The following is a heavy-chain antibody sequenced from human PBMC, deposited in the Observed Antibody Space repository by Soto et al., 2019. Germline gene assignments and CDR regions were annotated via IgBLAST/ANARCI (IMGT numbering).Heavy chain of an antibody. J-gene: IGHJ5*02. CDR3: ARALNWFDP. CDR1: GGSISSGGYS. Sequence: SETLSLTCGVSGGSISSGGYSWSWIRQPPGKGLEWIGYIYHSGSTYYNPSLKSRVAISLDRSKNQFSLKLSSVTAADTAVYYCARALNWFDPWGQGTLVTVSS. V-gene: IGHV4-30-2*01. CDR2: IYHSGST.